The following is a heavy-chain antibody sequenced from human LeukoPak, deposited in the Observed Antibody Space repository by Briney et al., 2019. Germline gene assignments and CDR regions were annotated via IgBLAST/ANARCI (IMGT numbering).Heavy chain of an antibody. Sequence: PGGSLRLSCAASGFTFSSYSMNWVRQAPGKGLEWVSSISSSSSYIYYADSVKGRFTISRDNAKNSLYLQMNSLRAGDTAVYYCAREQLMVYAIAGSWFDPWGRGTLVTVSS. CDR1: GFTFSSYS. D-gene: IGHD2-8*01. CDR3: AREQLMVYAIAGSWFDP. CDR2: ISSSSSYI. J-gene: IGHJ5*02. V-gene: IGHV3-21*01.